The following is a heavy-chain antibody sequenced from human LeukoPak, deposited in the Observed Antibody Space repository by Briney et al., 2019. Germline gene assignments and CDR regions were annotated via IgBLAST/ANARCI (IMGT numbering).Heavy chain of an antibody. CDR3: AKDNIAAAGTFWFDP. V-gene: IGHV3-30*18. D-gene: IGHD6-13*01. CDR2: ISYDGSNK. Sequence: GRSLRLSCAASGFTFSSYGMHWVRQAPGKGLEWVAVISYDGSNKYYADSVKGRFTISRDNSKNTLYLQMNSLRAEDTAVYYCAKDNIAAAGTFWFDPWGQGTLVTVSS. J-gene: IGHJ5*02. CDR1: GFTFSSYG.